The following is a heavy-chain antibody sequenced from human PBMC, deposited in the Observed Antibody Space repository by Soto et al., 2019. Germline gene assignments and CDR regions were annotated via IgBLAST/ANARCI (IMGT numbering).Heavy chain of an antibody. V-gene: IGHV1-58*01. Sequence: SVKVSCKTSGFTFSSSAVHWVRQARGHRLQWIGWIDVGSANANYAQMLQERVTISRDMSTSTAYMELSSLRPEDTAVYYCAREGLVLVPTTVNSDYYYYAMDVWGQGTTVTVSS. CDR2: IDVGSANA. J-gene: IGHJ6*02. D-gene: IGHD2-2*01. CDR1: GFTFSSSA. CDR3: AREGLVLVPTTVNSDYYYYAMDV.